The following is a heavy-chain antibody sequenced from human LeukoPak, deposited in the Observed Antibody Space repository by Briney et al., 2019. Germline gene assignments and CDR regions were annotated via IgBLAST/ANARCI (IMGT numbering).Heavy chain of an antibody. D-gene: IGHD3-22*01. CDR3: ARALRYYSDSSGYAFDY. CDR1: GGTFRSFA. CDR2: IIPIFRAA. Sequence: ASVKVSCKASGGTFRSFAISWVRQAPGQGLEWMGGIIPIFRAANYAQKFQGRVTITADESTSTAYMELSSLRSEDTAVYYCARALRYYSDSSGYAFDYWGQGSLVTVSS. J-gene: IGHJ4*02. V-gene: IGHV1-69*01.